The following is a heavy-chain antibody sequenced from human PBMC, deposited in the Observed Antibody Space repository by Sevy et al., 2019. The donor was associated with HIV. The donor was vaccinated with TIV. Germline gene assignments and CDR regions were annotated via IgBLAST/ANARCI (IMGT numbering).Heavy chain of an antibody. CDR1: GFTFSNYA. J-gene: IGHJ4*02. CDR2: ISGSGGSGDKT. D-gene: IGHD3-22*01. V-gene: IGHV3-23*01. Sequence: GCSLRLSCAASGFTFSNYAMNWVRQAPGKGLEWVSGISGSGGSGDKTNYADSVKGRFTISRDDSKNSLYLQLNSLRAEDTAIYYCARKYDSSGYFDYWGQGTLVTVSS. CDR3: ARKYDSSGYFDY.